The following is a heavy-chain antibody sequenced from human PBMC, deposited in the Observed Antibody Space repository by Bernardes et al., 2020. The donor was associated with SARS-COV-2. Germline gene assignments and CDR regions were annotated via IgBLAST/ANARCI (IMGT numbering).Heavy chain of an antibody. CDR3: SKDLHNYGMDV. V-gene: IGHV3-74*01. Sequence: GGSLRLSCAASGFTFSDYRMNWVRQVPGKGLEWVSGINKDGSGTNYAESVRGRFTISRDNAKRTLYLQMNSLGAEDSAVYYCSKDLHNYGMDVWGQGTTGIFSS. J-gene: IGHJ6*02. CDR1: GFTFSDYR. CDR2: INKDGSGT. D-gene: IGHD4-4*01.